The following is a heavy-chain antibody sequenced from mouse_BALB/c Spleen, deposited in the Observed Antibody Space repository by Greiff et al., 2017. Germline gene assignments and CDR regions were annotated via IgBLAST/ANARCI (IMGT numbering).Heavy chain of an antibody. V-gene: IGHV5-6-5*01. CDR1: GFTFSSYA. D-gene: IGHD2-4*01. J-gene: IGHJ4*01. CDR3: ARAGYDYDDAMDY. Sequence: EVKLVESGGGLVKPGGSLKLSCAASGFTFSSYAMSWVRQTPEKRLEWVASISSGGSTYYPDSVKGRFTISRDNARNILYLQMSSLRSEDTAMYYCARAGYDYDDAMDYWGQGTSVTVSS. CDR2: ISSGGST.